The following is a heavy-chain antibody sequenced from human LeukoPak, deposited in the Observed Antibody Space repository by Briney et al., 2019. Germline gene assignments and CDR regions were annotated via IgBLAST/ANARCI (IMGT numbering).Heavy chain of an antibody. Sequence: ASVKVSCKASGYTFTSYDINWVRQATGQGLEWMGWMNPNSGNTGYAQKFQGRVTITRNTSISTAYMELSSLRSEDTAVYYCARFPNYSSGPLGYWGQGTLVTVSS. J-gene: IGHJ4*02. CDR2: MNPNSGNT. D-gene: IGHD6-19*01. CDR3: ARFPNYSSGPLGY. CDR1: GYTFTSYD. V-gene: IGHV1-8*03.